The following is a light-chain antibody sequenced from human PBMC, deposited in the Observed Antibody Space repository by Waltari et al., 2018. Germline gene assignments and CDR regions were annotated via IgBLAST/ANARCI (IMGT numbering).Light chain of an antibody. CDR1: QSISSW. CDR3: QQDNSYSRT. Sequence: DIQMTQSPSTLSASVGDRVTITCRASQSISSWLAWYQQKPGKAPKLLIHTASNLQSGGPSRVSGSGSGTEFTLTISSLQPDDFATYYCQQDNSYSRTFGQGTKVEIK. CDR2: TAS. V-gene: IGKV1-5*03. J-gene: IGKJ1*01.